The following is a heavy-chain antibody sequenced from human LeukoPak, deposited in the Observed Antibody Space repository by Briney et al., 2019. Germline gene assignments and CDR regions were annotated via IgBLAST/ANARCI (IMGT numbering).Heavy chain of an antibody. CDR3: ARIFDY. Sequence: SETLFLTCTVSGGSIINSNYYWGWIRQPPGKGLEWIGSVYYDGNTYYRPSLKSRVTISVDTSKNQFSLKLTSVTAADTAVYYCARIFDYWGQGTLVTVSS. J-gene: IGHJ4*02. CDR1: GGSIINSNYY. CDR2: VYYDGNT. V-gene: IGHV4-39*07.